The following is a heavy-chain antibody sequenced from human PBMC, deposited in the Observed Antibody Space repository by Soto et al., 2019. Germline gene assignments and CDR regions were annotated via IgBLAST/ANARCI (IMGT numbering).Heavy chain of an antibody. Sequence: QVQLVQSGAEVKKPGASVKVSCKASGYTFTSYDINWVRQATGQGLEWMGWMNPNSGNTGYAHKFQGRVTMTRNTSRSTGYMELSSMRSEETTVYYCARGYCISTSCRYEADYLGQGSLVTASS. V-gene: IGHV1-8*01. CDR1: GYTFTSYD. CDR3: ARGYCISTSCRYEADY. CDR2: MNPNSGNT. J-gene: IGHJ4*02. D-gene: IGHD2-2*01.